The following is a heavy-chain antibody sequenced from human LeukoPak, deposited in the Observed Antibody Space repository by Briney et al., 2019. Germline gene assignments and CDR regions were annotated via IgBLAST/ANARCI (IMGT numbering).Heavy chain of an antibody. J-gene: IGHJ4*02. CDR3: ARHGPRGYYDSSGYYSAYFDY. V-gene: IGHV4-4*09. Sequence: SETLSLTCAVSGGSIRSYYWSWIRQPPGKGLVWIGYIYTSGSTNYNPSLKSRVTISVDTAKNQFSLKLSSVTVADTAVYYCARHGPRGYYDSSGYYSAYFDYWGQGALVTVSS. CDR1: GGSIRSYY. CDR2: IYTSGST. D-gene: IGHD3-22*01.